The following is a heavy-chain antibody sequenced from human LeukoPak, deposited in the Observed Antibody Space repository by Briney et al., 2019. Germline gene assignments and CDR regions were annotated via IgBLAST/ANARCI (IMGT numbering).Heavy chain of an antibody. CDR3: ARQKCTSTSCLTKNAFDI. CDR2: IYTSGGT. Sequence: SETLSLTCTVSGSISSYYWSWIRQPPGKGLEWIGSIYTSGGTNYNPSLKSRVTISIDTSKNQFSLDLSSVTAADTAVYYCARQKCTSTSCLTKNAFDIWGQGTMVTVSS. V-gene: IGHV4-4*09. D-gene: IGHD2-2*01. J-gene: IGHJ3*02. CDR1: GSISSYY.